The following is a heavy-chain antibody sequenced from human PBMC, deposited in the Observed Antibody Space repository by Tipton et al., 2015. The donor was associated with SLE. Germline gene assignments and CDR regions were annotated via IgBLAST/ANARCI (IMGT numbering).Heavy chain of an antibody. V-gene: IGHV1-18*01. CDR1: GYTFSNYG. J-gene: IGHJ3*02. CDR2: ISAYNGKT. CDR3: ARDTGYRGHHFAFDI. Sequence: QLVQSGAEVKKPGASVKVSCKASGYTFSNYGISWVRQAPGQGLEWMGWISAYNGKTNCAQNLQGRVTMTTDTSTSTACMELRSLRSDDTAVYYCARDTGYRGHHFAFDIWGQGTMVTVSS. D-gene: IGHD5-12*01.